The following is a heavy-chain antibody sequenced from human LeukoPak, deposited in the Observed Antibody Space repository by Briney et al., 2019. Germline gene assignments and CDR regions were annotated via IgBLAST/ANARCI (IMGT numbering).Heavy chain of an antibody. Sequence: SETLSLTCTVSGGSISSYYWSWIRQPPGKGLEWIGYIYSSGSTNYNPSLKSQVTISVDTSKNQFSLKLSSVTAADTAVYYCARHEVYSGYDPSPLRNWGQGTLVTVSS. V-gene: IGHV4-59*08. D-gene: IGHD5-12*01. CDR1: GGSISSYY. CDR2: IYSSGST. CDR3: ARHEVYSGYDPSPLRN. J-gene: IGHJ4*02.